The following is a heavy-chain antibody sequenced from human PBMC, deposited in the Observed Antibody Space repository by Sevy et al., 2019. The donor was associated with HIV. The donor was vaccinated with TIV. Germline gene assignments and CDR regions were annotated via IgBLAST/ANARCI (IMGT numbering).Heavy chain of an antibody. CDR1: GGSISGYY. J-gene: IGHJ5*02. Sequence: SETLSLTCTVSGGSISGYYWSWIRQSPGKGLEWIGYIYNVGDTRYNPSLKSRVTISMATAKNQFSLHLNSVTAADTAVYYCARRVPARAGNWFDPWGQGTLVTVSS. V-gene: IGHV4-59*01. CDR2: IYNVGDT. CDR3: ARRVPARAGNWFDP.